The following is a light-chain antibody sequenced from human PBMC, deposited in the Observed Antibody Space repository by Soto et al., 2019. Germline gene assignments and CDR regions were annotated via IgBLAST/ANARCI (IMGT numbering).Light chain of an antibody. CDR3: CSYAGSTTWV. CDR2: EGS. Sequence: QSVLTQPASVSGSPGQSITISCAGTSSDIGSYNLVSWYQQHPGKAPKLMIYEGSKRPSGDSTRFSGSKSGNTASLTISGLQAEDEADYYCCSYAGSTTWVFGGGTKVTVL. J-gene: IGLJ3*02. CDR1: SSDIGSYNL. V-gene: IGLV2-23*01.